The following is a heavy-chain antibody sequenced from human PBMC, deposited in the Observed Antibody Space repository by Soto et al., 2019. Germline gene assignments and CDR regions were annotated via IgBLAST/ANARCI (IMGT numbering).Heavy chain of an antibody. V-gene: IGHV3-48*02. CDR2: INGASTTT. CDR1: GFPFSSYA. Sequence: DVQLVESGGGLVQPGGSLRLSCAASGFPFSSYAMHWVRQAPGKGLEWISYINGASTTTFHADSVKGRFTVSRDNAKNSLYLQMSSLRHEDTGVYYCARDLSHWGQGMLVTVSS. J-gene: IGHJ4*02. CDR3: ARDLSH.